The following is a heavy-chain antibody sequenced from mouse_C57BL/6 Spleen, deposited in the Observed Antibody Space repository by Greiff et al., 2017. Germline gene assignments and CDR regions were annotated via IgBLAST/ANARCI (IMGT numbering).Heavy chain of an antibody. V-gene: IGHV1-4*01. J-gene: IGHJ2*01. CDR3: AIHHDYDGFDY. D-gene: IGHD2-4*01. CDR2: INPSSGYT. Sequence: VQLQQSGAELARPGASVKMSCKASGYTFTSYTMHWVKQRPGQGLEWIGYINPSSGYTKYNQKFKDKATLTADKSSSTAYMQLSSLTSEDSAVYYCAIHHDYDGFDYWGQGTTLTVSS. CDR1: GYTFTSYT.